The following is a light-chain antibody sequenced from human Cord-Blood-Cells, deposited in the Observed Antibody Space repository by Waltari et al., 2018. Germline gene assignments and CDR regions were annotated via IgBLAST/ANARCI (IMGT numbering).Light chain of an antibody. CDR1: QDISNY. Sequence: DIQTSQSPSSLSASVGDRVNITCQASQDISNYLNWYQQKPGKAPKLLIYDASNLETAVPSRFSGSGSGTDFTFTISSLQPEDIATYYCQQYDNLPITFGQGTRLEIK. V-gene: IGKV1-33*01. CDR3: QQYDNLPIT. J-gene: IGKJ5*01. CDR2: DAS.